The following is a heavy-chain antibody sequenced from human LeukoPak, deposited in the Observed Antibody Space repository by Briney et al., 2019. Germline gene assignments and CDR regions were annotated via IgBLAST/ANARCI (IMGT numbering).Heavy chain of an antibody. Sequence: PSETLSLTCTVSGYSITSYYWSWIRQPPGKGLEWIGYIFYSGNTDYNPSLKSRVTISVDTSKNQFSLKLSSVTAADTAVYYCARDPYYYGMDVWGQGTTVTVSS. CDR3: ARDPYYYGMDV. CDR2: IFYSGNT. V-gene: IGHV4-59*01. CDR1: GYSITSYY. J-gene: IGHJ6*02.